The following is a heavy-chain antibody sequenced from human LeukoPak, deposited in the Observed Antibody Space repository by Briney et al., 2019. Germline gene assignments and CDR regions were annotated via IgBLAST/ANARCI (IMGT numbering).Heavy chain of an antibody. Sequence: PGGSLRLSCAASGFAFSNFAMSWVRQAPGKGLEWVSAMSGSGYYTYYVESVKGRFTISRDNSKNTLYLHMNSLTADDTAVYYCAKMEGQRLYDYCMDVWGRGTTVTVSS. V-gene: IGHV3-23*01. CDR3: AKMEGQRLYDYCMDV. CDR2: MSGSGYYT. D-gene: IGHD3-3*01. J-gene: IGHJ6*03. CDR1: GFAFSNFA.